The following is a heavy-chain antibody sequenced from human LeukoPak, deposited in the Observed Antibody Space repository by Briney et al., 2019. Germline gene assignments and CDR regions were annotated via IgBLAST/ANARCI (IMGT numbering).Heavy chain of an antibody. CDR1: GFIFSSFG. CDR2: IRYDGSNK. J-gene: IGHJ4*02. V-gene: IGHV3-30*02. CDR3: AKDRHYSSNLFDY. Sequence: GGSLRLSCAASGFIFSSFGMHWVRQAPGKGLEWVAIIRYDGSNKDYADSVKGRFTISRDNSENTLYLQMNSLRVEDTAVYYCAKDRHYSSNLFDYWGQGTLVTVSS. D-gene: IGHD6-19*01.